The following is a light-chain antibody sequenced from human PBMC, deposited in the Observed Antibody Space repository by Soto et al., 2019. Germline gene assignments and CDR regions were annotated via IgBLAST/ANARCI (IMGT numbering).Light chain of an antibody. CDR2: GAT. V-gene: IGKV3-20*01. CDR3: QQYDNLPLT. CDR1: QSVSSSY. J-gene: IGKJ3*01. Sequence: DIVLTQFPGTLSLSPGERATLSCRASQSVSSSYLAWYQQRRGQAPRLLIYGATSRATGIPARFSGSGSGTEFTLTINSLQSEDFAVYFCQQYDNLPLTFGPGTKVIS.